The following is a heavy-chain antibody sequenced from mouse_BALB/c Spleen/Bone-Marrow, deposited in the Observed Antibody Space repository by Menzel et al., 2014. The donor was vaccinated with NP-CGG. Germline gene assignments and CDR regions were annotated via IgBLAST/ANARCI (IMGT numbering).Heavy chain of an antibody. CDR2: ISSGGSYT. CDR3: AREAFYYGISYAMDY. CDR1: GFTFSSYT. D-gene: IGHD1-1*01. J-gene: IGHJ4*01. V-gene: IGHV5-6-4*01. Sequence: EVKVVESGGGLVKPGGSLKLSCAASGFTFSSYTMSWVRQTPEKRLEWVATISSGGSYTYYPDSVKGRVTISRDKAKKALCLEISSLKSGDTAMYYCAREAFYYGISYAMDYWGQGTSVTVSS.